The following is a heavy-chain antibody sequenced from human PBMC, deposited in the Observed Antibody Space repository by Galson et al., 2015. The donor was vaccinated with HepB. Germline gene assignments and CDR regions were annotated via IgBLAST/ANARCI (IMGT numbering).Heavy chain of an antibody. CDR1: GGTFNNYA. V-gene: IGHV1-69*04. CDR3: ARDPELWFGDPPYGDPNNEGS. D-gene: IGHD3-10*01. Sequence: SVKVSCKASGGTFNNYAFNWMRQAPGQGLEWMGRIIPILGISNYAQKFQGRVTITADKSTSAAYMQLSSLRSEETAVYYCARDPELWFGDPPYGDPNNEGSWGQGTLVTVSS. J-gene: IGHJ5*02. CDR2: IIPILGIS.